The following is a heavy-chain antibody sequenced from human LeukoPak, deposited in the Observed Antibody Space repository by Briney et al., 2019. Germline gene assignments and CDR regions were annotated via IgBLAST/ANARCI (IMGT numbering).Heavy chain of an antibody. CDR3: AKYEVSAFDI. D-gene: IGHD2-8*01. J-gene: IGHJ3*02. CDR1: GGSISSYY. V-gene: IGHV4-59*01. CDR2: IYYSGST. Sequence: SEALSLTCTVSGGSISSYYWSWIRQPPGKGLEWIGYIYYSGSTNYNPSLKSRVTISVDTSKNQFSLKLSSVTAADTAVYYCAKYEVSAFDIWGQGTMVTVSS.